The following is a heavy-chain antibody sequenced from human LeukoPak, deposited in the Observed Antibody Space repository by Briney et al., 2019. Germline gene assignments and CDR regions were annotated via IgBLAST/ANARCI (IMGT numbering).Heavy chain of an antibody. Sequence: TGGSLRLSCAASGFTFSDYHMSWIRQAPGKGLEWVSHITTSGRSIYYTDSVKGRFTISRDDAKNSLYLQMNSLRAEDTAVYYCAKDSPAAISDYWGQGTLVTVSS. D-gene: IGHD2-2*02. CDR2: ITTSGRSI. V-gene: IGHV3-11*04. J-gene: IGHJ4*02. CDR3: AKDSPAAISDY. CDR1: GFTFSDYH.